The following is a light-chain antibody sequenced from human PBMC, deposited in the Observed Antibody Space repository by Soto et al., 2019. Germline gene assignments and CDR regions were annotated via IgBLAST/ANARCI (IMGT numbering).Light chain of an antibody. J-gene: IGKJ3*01. CDR3: QQRSNWPHT. Sequence: EVVLTQSPGTLSLSPGERVTLSCRASQSVASSYLAWYQQKPGRAPRLLFYSASSRATGIPDRFSGSGSGTDFTLTISSLEPEDSAVYYCQQRSNWPHTFGPGTKVDFK. CDR2: SAS. V-gene: IGKV3D-20*02. CDR1: QSVASSY.